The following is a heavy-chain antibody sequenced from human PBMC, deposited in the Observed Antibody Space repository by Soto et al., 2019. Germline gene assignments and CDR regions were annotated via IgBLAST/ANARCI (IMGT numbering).Heavy chain of an antibody. Sequence: GGSLRLSCAASGFTVSSNYMSWVRQAPGKGLEWVSVIYSGGSTYYADSVKGRFTISRDNSKNTLYLQMNSLRAEDTAVYYCARANRITIFGVVTYSGMDVWGQGTTVTVSS. J-gene: IGHJ6*02. CDR3: ARANRITIFGVVTYSGMDV. V-gene: IGHV3-53*01. CDR1: GFTVSSNY. CDR2: IYSGGST. D-gene: IGHD3-3*01.